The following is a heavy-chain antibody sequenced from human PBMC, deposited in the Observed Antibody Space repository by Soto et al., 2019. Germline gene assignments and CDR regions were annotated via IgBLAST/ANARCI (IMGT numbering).Heavy chain of an antibody. D-gene: IGHD3-9*01. Sequence: GGSLRLSCAASGFTFGSYAMHWVRQAPGKGLEWVAVISYDGSNKYYADSVKGRFTISRDNSKNTLYLQMNSLRAEDTAVYYCARDLLRYFDGLYHDAFDIWGQGTMVTVSS. CDR3: ARDLLRYFDGLYHDAFDI. J-gene: IGHJ3*02. CDR1: GFTFGSYA. V-gene: IGHV3-30-3*01. CDR2: ISYDGSNK.